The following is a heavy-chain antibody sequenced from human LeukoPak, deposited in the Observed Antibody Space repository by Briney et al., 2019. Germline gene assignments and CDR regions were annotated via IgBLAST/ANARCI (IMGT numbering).Heavy chain of an antibody. CDR2: IKGDGSYK. Sequence: GGSLRLSCAASGFTFSNYWMSWVRQAPGKGLEWVANIKGDGSYKYYVDSVKGRFTISRDNAQNSMYLQMNSLRVEDTAVYYCTSWGDTTAEYFQRWGQGTLVTVSS. V-gene: IGHV3-7*01. D-gene: IGHD2-21*02. CDR3: TSWGDTTAEYFQR. CDR1: GFTFSNYW. J-gene: IGHJ1*01.